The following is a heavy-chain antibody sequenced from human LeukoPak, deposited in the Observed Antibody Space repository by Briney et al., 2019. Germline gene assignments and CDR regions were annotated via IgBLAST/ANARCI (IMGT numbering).Heavy chain of an antibody. CDR3: ASGAYSYYYMDV. V-gene: IGHV4-59*01. J-gene: IGHJ6*03. CDR1: GGSFSGYY. D-gene: IGHD4-11*01. CDR2: IYYSGST. Sequence: SETLSLTCAVYGGSFSGYYWSWIRQPPGKGLEWIGYIYYSGSTNYNPSLKSRVTISVDTSKNQFSLKLSSVTAADTAVYYCASGAYSYYYMDVWGKGTTVTISS.